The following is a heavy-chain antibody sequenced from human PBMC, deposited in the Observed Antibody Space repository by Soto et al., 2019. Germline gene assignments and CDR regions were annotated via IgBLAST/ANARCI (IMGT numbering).Heavy chain of an antibody. CDR2: IIPIFGTA. Sequence: ASVKVSCKASGGTFSSYAISWVRQAPGQGLEWMGGIIPIFGTANYAQKFQGRVTITADKSTSTAYMELSSLRSEDTAVYYCARGPRGSSGPYYFDYWGQGTLVTVSS. CDR3: ARGPRGSSGPYYFDY. CDR1: GGTFSSYA. D-gene: IGHD6-19*01. V-gene: IGHV1-69*06. J-gene: IGHJ4*02.